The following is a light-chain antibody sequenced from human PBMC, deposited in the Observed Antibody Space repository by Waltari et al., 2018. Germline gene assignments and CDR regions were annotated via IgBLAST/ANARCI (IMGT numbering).Light chain of an antibody. CDR2: AAS. CDR3: QQYYSYPRA. V-gene: IGKV1-8*01. Sequence: AIRMTQSPSSLSASPGDRVTITCRASQGISSYLAWYQQKPGKAPKRLIYAASTLQSGVPSRFSGSGSGTDFTLTISCLQSEDFATYYCQQYYSYPRAFGGGTKVEIK. CDR1: QGISSY. J-gene: IGKJ4*01.